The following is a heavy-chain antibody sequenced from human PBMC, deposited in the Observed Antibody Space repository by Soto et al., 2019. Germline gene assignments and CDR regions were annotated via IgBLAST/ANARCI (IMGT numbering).Heavy chain of an antibody. CDR3: ARDSKRRDGSYPTEAY. D-gene: IGHD5-12*01. Sequence: VASVKVSCKASGYTFTSYGISWVRQAPGQGLEWMGWISAYNGNTTYAQNLQGRVTMTTDTSTSTAYMEPRSLRSEDAAVWDCARDSKRRDGSYPTEAYWGQGTLVTVSS. CDR1: GYTFTSYG. V-gene: IGHV1-18*04. J-gene: IGHJ4*02. CDR2: ISAYNGNT.